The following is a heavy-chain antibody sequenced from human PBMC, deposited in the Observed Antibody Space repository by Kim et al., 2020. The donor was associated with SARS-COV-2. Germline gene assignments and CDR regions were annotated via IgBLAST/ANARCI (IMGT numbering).Heavy chain of an antibody. J-gene: IGHJ5*02. CDR2: IYYSGST. CDR1: GGSISSGGYY. Sequence: SETLSLTCTVSGGSISSGGYYWSWIRQHPGKGLEWIGYIYYSGSTYYNPSLKSRVTISVDTSKNQFSLKLSSVTAADTAVYYCARDISHYYGSGSYIDPWGQGTLVTVSS. CDR3: ARDISHYYGSGSYIDP. D-gene: IGHD3-10*01. V-gene: IGHV4-31*03.